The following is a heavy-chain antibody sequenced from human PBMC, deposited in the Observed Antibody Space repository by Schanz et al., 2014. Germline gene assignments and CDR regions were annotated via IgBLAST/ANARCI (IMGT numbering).Heavy chain of an antibody. D-gene: IGHD3-3*01. CDR2: VSRSTPDI. CDR3: VRDSFFAFDY. Sequence: EVQLVDSGGGLVQPGGSLRLSCTASGFTFNNAWMNWVRQAPGKGLEWVSYVSRSTPDIYYADSVKGRFTMSRDNAKKSVFRQINSLRAEDAAVCYCVRDSFFAFDYWGQGTLVTVSS. V-gene: IGHV3-48*01. J-gene: IGHJ4*02. CDR1: GFTFNNAW.